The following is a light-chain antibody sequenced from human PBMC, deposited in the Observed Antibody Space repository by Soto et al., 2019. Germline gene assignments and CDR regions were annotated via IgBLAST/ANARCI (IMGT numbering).Light chain of an antibody. V-gene: IGLV2-8*01. Sequence: QSVLTQPPSASGSPGQSVTISCTGTSSDISDNKYVSWFQQHPGKAPKVLIYEVNKRASGLPDRFSGSKSGNTASLTVSGLRADAEADYYCTSSVGSNNYVFGTGTKVTVL. CDR2: EVN. CDR3: TSSVGSNNYV. J-gene: IGLJ1*01. CDR1: SSDISDNKY.